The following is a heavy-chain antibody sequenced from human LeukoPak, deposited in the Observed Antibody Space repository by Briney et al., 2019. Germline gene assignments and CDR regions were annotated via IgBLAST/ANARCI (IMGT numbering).Heavy chain of an antibody. Sequence: SETLSLTCTVSGTSITNYYWAWIRQTPGRGLEWIGYIYPDGSTKYNPSLKSRGAISVDTSNNQFSLKVTSMTAADTAVYYCARQDYWGWFAPWGQGTLVIVSS. D-gene: IGHD3-16*01. J-gene: IGHJ5*02. V-gene: IGHV4-4*09. CDR2: IYPDGST. CDR1: GTSITNYY. CDR3: ARQDYWGWFAP.